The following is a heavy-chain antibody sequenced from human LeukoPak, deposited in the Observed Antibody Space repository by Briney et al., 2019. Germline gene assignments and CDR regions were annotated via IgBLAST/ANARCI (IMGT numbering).Heavy chain of an antibody. CDR3: ARESVRAVAD. J-gene: IGHJ4*02. D-gene: IGHD6-19*01. Sequence: GGSLRLSCAASGFTFSSYSMNWVRQAPGKGLEWVSYISSSGSAIYYADSVKGRFTISRDNAKNSLYLQMNSLRAEDTAVYYCARESVRAVADWGQGTLVTVSS. CDR2: ISSSGSAI. V-gene: IGHV3-48*04. CDR1: GFTFSSYS.